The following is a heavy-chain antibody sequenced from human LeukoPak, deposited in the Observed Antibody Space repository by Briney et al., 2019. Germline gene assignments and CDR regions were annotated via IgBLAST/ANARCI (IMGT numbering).Heavy chain of an antibody. CDR1: GYTFTSYY. Sequence: ASAKVSCKASGYTFTSYYMHWVRQAPGQGLEWMVIINPSGGSTSYAQKFQGRVTMTRDTSTSTVYMELSSLRSEDTAVYYCARDNTEYSSGWDGPGYFDYWGQGTLVTVSS. J-gene: IGHJ4*02. CDR3: ARDNTEYSSGWDGPGYFDY. CDR2: INPSGGST. V-gene: IGHV1-46*01. D-gene: IGHD6-19*01.